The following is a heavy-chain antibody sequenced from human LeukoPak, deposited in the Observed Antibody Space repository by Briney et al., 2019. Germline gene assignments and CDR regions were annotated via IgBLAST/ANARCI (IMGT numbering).Heavy chain of an antibody. D-gene: IGHD1-26*01. J-gene: IGHJ4*02. CDR1: GFTFRRYS. CDR3: ARDLSLAMPGGFDY. Sequence: GGSLRLSCAASGFTFRRYSMNWVRQAPGKGLEWVSTISSGSDYIYYADSVRGRCTISRDNFRNSVFLEVNSLRAEDTAIYYCARDLSLAMPGGFDYWGQGILVTVSS. V-gene: IGHV3-21*01. CDR2: ISSGSDYI.